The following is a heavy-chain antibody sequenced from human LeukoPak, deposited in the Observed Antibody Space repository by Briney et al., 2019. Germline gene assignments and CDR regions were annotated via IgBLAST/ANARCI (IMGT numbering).Heavy chain of an antibody. CDR3: ARDYNWYFDL. J-gene: IGHJ2*01. CDR1: GFSISSYS. Sequence: GGSLRLSCTVSGFSISSYSMNWVRQAPGKGLELVSYSSSGSSTIYYADSVKGRFSISRDNAKNSLYLQMNSLRAEDTAVYYCARDYNWYFDLWGRGTLVTVSS. V-gene: IGHV3-48*01. CDR2: SSSGSSTI.